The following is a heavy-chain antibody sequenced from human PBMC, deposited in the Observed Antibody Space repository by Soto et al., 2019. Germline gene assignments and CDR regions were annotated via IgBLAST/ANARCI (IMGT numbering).Heavy chain of an antibody. CDR2: VNPSGGHT. D-gene: IGHD2-21*02. V-gene: IGHV1-46*01. Sequence: QVQLMQSGAEVKKPGASVKVSCKASGDTFTDYYIHWVRQAPGQGLEWMGTVNPSGGHTTYAQHLLGRGTMTRAASTSTLYVELTSLTSDDTAIYYCARGGHVVVVTAALDYWGQGTLVTVSS. CDR1: GDTFTDYY. J-gene: IGHJ4*02. CDR3: ARGGHVVVVTAALDY.